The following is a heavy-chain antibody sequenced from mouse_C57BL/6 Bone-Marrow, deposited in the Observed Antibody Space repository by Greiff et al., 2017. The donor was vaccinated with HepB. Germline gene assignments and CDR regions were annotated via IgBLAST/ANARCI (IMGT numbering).Heavy chain of an antibody. J-gene: IGHJ3*01. V-gene: IGHV5-4*03. CDR1: GFTFSSYA. CDR2: ISDGGSYT. D-gene: IGHD2-5*01. Sequence: VMLVESGGGLVKPGGSLKLSCAASGFTFSSYAMSWVRQTPEKRLEWVATISDGGSYTYYPDNVKGRFTISRDNAKNNLYLQMSHLKSEDTAMYYCARAFYSNYVRFAYWGQGTLVTVSA. CDR3: ARAFYSNYVRFAY.